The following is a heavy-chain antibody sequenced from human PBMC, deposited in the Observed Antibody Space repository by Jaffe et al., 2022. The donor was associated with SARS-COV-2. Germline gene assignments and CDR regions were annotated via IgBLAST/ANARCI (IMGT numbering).Heavy chain of an antibody. CDR3: AKRMGEDSGPSDY. D-gene: IGHD3-16*01. V-gene: IGHV3-23*01. J-gene: IGHJ4*02. CDR1: EFTFSSYA. CDR2: ISGSGRST. Sequence: EVQLLESGGGLVQPGGSLRLSCAVSEFTFSSYAMSWVRQAPGQGLEWVSAISGSGRSTYYADSVKGRFTISRDNSKNTLYLQMSSLRAEDTAVYYCAKRMGEDSGPSDYWGQGTLVTVSP.